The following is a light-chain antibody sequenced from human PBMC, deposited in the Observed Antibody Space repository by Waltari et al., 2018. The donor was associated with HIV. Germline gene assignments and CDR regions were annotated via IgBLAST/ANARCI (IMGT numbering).Light chain of an antibody. CDR3: GAWDDSLKGFM. V-gene: IGLV1-44*01. CDR1: RSNIGSNP. Sequence: QSVLTQPPSASGAPGQRVTISCSGSRSNIGSNPVSWYQKLPGTAPNLLISGNAQRPSGVPDRFSGSKSGSSASLAISGLQSEDESQYFCGAWDDSLKGFMFGGGTQLTVL. CDR2: GNA. J-gene: IGLJ3*02.